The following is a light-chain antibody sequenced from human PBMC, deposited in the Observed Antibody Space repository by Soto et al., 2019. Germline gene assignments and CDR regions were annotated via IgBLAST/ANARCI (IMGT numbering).Light chain of an antibody. CDR2: EGS. Sequence: QSVLTQPASVSGSPGQSITISCTGTSSDVGSYNLVSWYQQHPGKAPKLMIYEGSKRPSGVSNRFSGSKSGNTVSLTISGLQAEDEADYYCCSYAGSSTFYVVFGGGTKVTVL. CDR3: CSYAGSSTFYVV. J-gene: IGLJ2*01. CDR1: SSDVGSYNL. V-gene: IGLV2-23*03.